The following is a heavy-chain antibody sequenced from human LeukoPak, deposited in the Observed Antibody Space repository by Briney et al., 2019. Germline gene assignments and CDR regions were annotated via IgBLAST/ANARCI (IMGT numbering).Heavy chain of an antibody. V-gene: IGHV1-69*04. CDR3: ARVGCSGGSCYXXSWFDP. CDR1: GGTFSSYA. D-gene: IGHD2-15*01. J-gene: IGHJ5*02. CDR2: IIPILGIA. Sequence: SVKVSCKASGGTFSSYAISWVRQAPGQGLEWMGRIIPILGIANYAQKFQGRVTITADKSTSTAYMELSSLRSEDTAVYYCARVGCSGGSCYXXSWFDPWGQGTLVTVSS.